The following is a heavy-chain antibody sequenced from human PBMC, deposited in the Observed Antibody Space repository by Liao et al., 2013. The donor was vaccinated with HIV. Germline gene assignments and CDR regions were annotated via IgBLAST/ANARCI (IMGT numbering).Heavy chain of an antibody. CDR2: IYTSGST. CDR1: GGSISSYY. D-gene: IGHD3-22*01. V-gene: IGHV4-4*07. CDR3: AGSGSGYYDTSGFAVTV. Sequence: QVQLQESGPGLVKPSETLSLTCTVSGGSISSYYWSWIRQPAGKGLEWLGRIYTSGSTNYNPSLKSRVTMSVDTSKNQFSLKLSSVTAADTAVYYCAGSGSGYYDTSGFAVTVWGQGTMVTVSS. J-gene: IGHJ3*01.